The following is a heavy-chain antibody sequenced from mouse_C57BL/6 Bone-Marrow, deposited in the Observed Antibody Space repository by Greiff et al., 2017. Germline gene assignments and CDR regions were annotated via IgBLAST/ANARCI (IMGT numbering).Heavy chain of an antibody. Sequence: VQLLESGAELAKPGASVKLSCKASGYTFTSYWMHWVKQRPGQGLEWIGYINPSSGYTKYNQKFKDKATLTEDKSSSTAYMQLSSLTYEDSAVYYCARGFAYWGQGTLVTVSA. CDR3: ARGFAY. CDR1: GYTFTSYW. CDR2: INPSSGYT. J-gene: IGHJ3*01. V-gene: IGHV1-7*01.